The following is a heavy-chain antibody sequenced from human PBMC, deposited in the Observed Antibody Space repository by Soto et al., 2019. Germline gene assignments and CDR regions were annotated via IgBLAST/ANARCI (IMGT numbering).Heavy chain of an antibody. CDR1: GYTFTSYG. CDR3: ARGKAYCGGDCYPGTLFDY. J-gene: IGHJ4*02. CDR2: ISAYNGNT. D-gene: IGHD2-21*02. V-gene: IGHV1-18*01. Sequence: QVQLVQSGAEVKKPGASVKVSCKASGYTFTSYGISWVRQAPGQGLEWMGWISAYNGNTNYAQKLQGRVTMTTDTSTSTAYMELRRLRSDDTAVYYCARGKAYCGGDCYPGTLFDYWGQGTLVTVSS.